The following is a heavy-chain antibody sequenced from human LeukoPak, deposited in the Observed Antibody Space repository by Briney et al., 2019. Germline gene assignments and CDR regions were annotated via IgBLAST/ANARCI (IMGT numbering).Heavy chain of an antibody. CDR2: IYHSGST. CDR3: ARTTEGGYTYGYFYYYYMDV. J-gene: IGHJ6*03. V-gene: IGHV4-39*07. CDR1: GVSISSSNSY. Sequence: SETLSLTCTVSGVSISSSNSYWGWIRQPPGKGLEWIGEIYHSGSTNYNPSLKSRVTISVDTSKNQFSLKLTSVTAADTAVYYCARTTEGGYTYGYFYYYYMDVWGKGTTVTISS. D-gene: IGHD5-18*01.